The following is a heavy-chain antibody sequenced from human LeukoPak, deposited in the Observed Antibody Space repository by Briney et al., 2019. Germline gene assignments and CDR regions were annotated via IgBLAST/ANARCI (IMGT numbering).Heavy chain of an antibody. V-gene: IGHV3-15*05. CDR3: TTVRVNDYVWGTYRYSYFDY. J-gene: IGHJ4*02. CDR1: GFSVSNAW. CDR2: LRSRTDGGTT. D-gene: IGHD3-16*02. Sequence: GGSLRLSCAASGFSVSNAWMSWVRQAPGKGLEWVGRLRSRTDGGTTDYAAPVKGRFTMSRDSSKNTLSLQMNSVKIEDTAVYYCTTVRVNDYVWGTYRYSYFDYWGQGTLVTVSS.